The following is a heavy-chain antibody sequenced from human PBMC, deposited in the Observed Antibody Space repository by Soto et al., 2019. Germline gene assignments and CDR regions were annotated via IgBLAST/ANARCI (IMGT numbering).Heavy chain of an antibody. Sequence: ASVKVSCKASGDTFTTYDINWVRQATGQGLEWMGWMSPNSGYADYAQNFQGRVTMSRDTSIKTAYMELSHLKSEDTAVYYCARRGASATLDQWGQGTLVTVSS. CDR2: MSPNSGYA. V-gene: IGHV1-8*01. CDR3: ARRGASATLDQ. J-gene: IGHJ4*02. CDR1: GDTFTTYD.